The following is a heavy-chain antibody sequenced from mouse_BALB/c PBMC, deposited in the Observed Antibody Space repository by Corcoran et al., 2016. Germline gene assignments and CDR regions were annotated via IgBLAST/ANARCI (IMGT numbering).Heavy chain of an antibody. CDR1: GYTFTNYG. CDR2: INTYTGEP. Sequence: QIQLVQSGPELKKPGETVKISCKASGYTFTNYGMNWVKLAPGKGLKWMGWINTYTGEPTYADDFKGRFAFSLETSASTAYLQINNLKNEDMATYFCARGNLDYWGQGTTLTVSS. CDR3: ARGNLDY. D-gene: IGHD2-1*01. V-gene: IGHV9-1*02. J-gene: IGHJ2*01.